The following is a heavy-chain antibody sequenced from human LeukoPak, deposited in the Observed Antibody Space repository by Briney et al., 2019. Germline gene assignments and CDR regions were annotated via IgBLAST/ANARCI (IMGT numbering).Heavy chain of an antibody. D-gene: IGHD3-22*01. CDR1: GFTFSNYW. J-gene: IGHJ4*02. CDR2: INSDGSSR. Sequence: PGGSLRLSCAASGFTFSNYWMSWVRQAPGKGLVWVSRINSDGSSRHYADSVKSRFTISRDNAKNTLHLQMTSLRAEDTAVYYCARGGPDSSDYSSLFDYWGRGILVTVSS. CDR3: ARGGPDSSDYSSLFDY. V-gene: IGHV3-74*01.